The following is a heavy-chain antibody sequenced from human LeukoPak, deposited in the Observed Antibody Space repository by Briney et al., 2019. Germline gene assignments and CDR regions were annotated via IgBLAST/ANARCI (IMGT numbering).Heavy chain of an antibody. V-gene: IGHV4-31*03. Sequence: SQTLSLTCTVSGGSINSGVYYWSWIRQYPGKGLEWIGSIFYSGSTYYNPSLKSRFTISVDTSKNQFSLRLSSVTAADTAVYYCAREYSDILTGYYLFDSWGQGTLVTVSS. D-gene: IGHD3-9*01. CDR3: AREYSDILTGYYLFDS. CDR1: GGSINSGVYY. J-gene: IGHJ4*02. CDR2: IFYSGST.